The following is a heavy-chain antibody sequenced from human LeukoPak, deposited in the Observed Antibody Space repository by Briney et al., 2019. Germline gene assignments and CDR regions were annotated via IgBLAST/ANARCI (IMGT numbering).Heavy chain of an antibody. J-gene: IGHJ4*02. Sequence: GESLKISCKASGYSFTTPWIGWVRQMPGKGLEWMGIIYPDDSDTKCSPSFQGQVTISADKSISTAFLQWSSLKASDTAMYYCASATGSYSYFDYWGQGTLVTVSS. CDR3: ASATGSYSYFDY. V-gene: IGHV5-51*01. CDR1: GYSFTTPW. CDR2: IYPDDSDT. D-gene: IGHD1-26*01.